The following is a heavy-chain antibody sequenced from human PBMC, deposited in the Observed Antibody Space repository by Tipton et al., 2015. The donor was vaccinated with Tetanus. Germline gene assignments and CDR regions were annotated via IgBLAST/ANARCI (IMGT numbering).Heavy chain of an antibody. CDR3: ARVPTTREGGPFDY. CDR1: GGSFSGYY. V-gene: IGHV4-34*01. J-gene: IGHJ4*02. D-gene: IGHD1-7*01. CDR2: INHSGST. Sequence: TLSLTCAVYGGSFSGYYWSWIRQPPGKGLEWIGEINHSGSTNYNPSLKSRVTISVDTPKNQFSLKLSSVTAADTAVYYCARVPTTREGGPFDYWGQGTLVTVSS.